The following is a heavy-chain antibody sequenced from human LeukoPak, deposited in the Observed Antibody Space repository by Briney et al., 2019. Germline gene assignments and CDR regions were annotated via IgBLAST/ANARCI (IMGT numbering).Heavy chain of an antibody. CDR1: GFTFSTYA. Sequence: GRSLRLSCAAAGFTFSTYAMTWVSQAPGNGLEWVSTISGNGSSTYYADSVQGRFTISRDNSKSTLYLQMNSLRAEDAATYYCANDGIGSACSSTSCYFDYWGQGTLVTVSS. CDR3: ANDGIGSACSSTSCYFDY. D-gene: IGHD2-2*01. J-gene: IGHJ4*02. V-gene: IGHV3-23*01. CDR2: ISGNGSST.